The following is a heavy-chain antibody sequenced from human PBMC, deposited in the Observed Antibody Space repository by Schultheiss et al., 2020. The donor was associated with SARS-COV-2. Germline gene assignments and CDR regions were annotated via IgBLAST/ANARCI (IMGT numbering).Heavy chain of an antibody. CDR2: IYYNKTT. Sequence: SETLSLTCTVSGGSVSSGSYYWSWIRQPPGKGLEWIGHIYYNKTTNYNPSLKSRLTMSVDTSKNQFSLKLSSVTAADTAVYYCARGYYDSSGFHSGPSAYWGQGTLVTVSS. CDR1: GGSVSSGSYY. CDR3: ARGYYDSSGFHSGPSAY. D-gene: IGHD3-22*01. J-gene: IGHJ4*02. V-gene: IGHV4-61*01.